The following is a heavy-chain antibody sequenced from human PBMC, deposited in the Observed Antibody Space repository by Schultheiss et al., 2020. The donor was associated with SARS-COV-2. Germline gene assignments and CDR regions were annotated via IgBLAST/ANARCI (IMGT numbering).Heavy chain of an antibody. Sequence: SETLSLTCAVYGGSFSGYYWSWIRQPPGKGLEWIGRIYTSGSTNYSPSLKSRVAMSVDTSKNQFSLKLSSVTAADTAVYYCARDDYGDYYYGMDVWGQGTTVTVSS. J-gene: IGHJ6*02. D-gene: IGHD4-17*01. V-gene: IGHV4-59*10. CDR2: IYTSGST. CDR3: ARDDYGDYYYGMDV. CDR1: GGSFSGYY.